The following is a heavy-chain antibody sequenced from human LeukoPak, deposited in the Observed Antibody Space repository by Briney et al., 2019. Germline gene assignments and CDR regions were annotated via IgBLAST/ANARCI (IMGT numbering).Heavy chain of an antibody. Sequence: GGSLRLSCAASGFTFSNYNMDWVRQAPGKGLEWVSSISDSGSNVYYADSVKGRFTISRDNAKNSLFLQMNSLRAEDTAVYYCAKEGRSSTPGYWGQGTLVTVSS. J-gene: IGHJ4*02. CDR3: AKEGRSSTPGY. D-gene: IGHD6-6*01. CDR2: ISDSGSNV. V-gene: IGHV3-21*01. CDR1: GFTFSNYN.